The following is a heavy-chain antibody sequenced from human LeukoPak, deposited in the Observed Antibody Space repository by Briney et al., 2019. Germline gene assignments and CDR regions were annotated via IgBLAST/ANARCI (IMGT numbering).Heavy chain of an antibody. CDR1: GFTFSDYY. CDR2: ISGSGGST. D-gene: IGHD2-2*01. CDR3: AKDRYSSTSCLDY. J-gene: IGHJ4*02. Sequence: PGGSLRLSCAASGFTFSDYYMSWIRQAPGKGLEWVSAISGSGGSTYYADSAKGRFTISRDNSKNTLYLQMNSLRAEDTAVYYCAKDRYSSTSCLDYWGQGTLVTVSS. V-gene: IGHV3-23*01.